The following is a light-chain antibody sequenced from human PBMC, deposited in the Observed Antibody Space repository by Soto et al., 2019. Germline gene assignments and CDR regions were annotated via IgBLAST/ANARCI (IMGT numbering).Light chain of an antibody. CDR2: DVN. CDR1: ISDVGGYNF. Sequence: QSALTQPVSVSGSPGQSITISCTGTISDVGGYNFVSWYQQHPGNAPKLIIYDVNNRPSGVSSRFSGSKSGNTASLTISGLQAEDEADYHCRSYTSTSNVVFGGGTKVTVL. J-gene: IGLJ2*01. CDR3: RSYTSTSNVV. V-gene: IGLV2-14*03.